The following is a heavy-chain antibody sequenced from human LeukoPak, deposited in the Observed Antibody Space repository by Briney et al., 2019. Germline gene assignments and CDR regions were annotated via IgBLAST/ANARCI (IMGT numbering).Heavy chain of an antibody. Sequence: GGSLRLSCAASGFTFSSYWMSWVRQAPGKGLEWVANIKQDGSEKYYVDSVKGRFTISRDNAKNSLYLQMNSLRAEDTAVYYCARASAVLLWFGELNYWGQGTLVTVSS. CDR2: IKQDGSEK. CDR1: GFTFSSYW. V-gene: IGHV3-7*01. D-gene: IGHD3-10*01. J-gene: IGHJ4*02. CDR3: ARASAVLLWFGELNY.